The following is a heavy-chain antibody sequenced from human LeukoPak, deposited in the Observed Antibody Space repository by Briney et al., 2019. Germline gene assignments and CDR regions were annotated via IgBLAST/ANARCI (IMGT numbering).Heavy chain of an antibody. D-gene: IGHD2-21*02. J-gene: IGHJ4*01. Sequence: GGSLRLSCAASGFTFSTYGMHWVRQAPGKGLEWVSIIRKDGNNENYADSVKGRFTISRDNSKNTVYLQLTSLRTEDTAVYYCAKDRGDFPPYFDYWGHGTLVAVSS. CDR3: AKDRGDFPPYFDY. CDR1: GFTFSTYG. V-gene: IGHV3-30*02. CDR2: IRKDGNNE.